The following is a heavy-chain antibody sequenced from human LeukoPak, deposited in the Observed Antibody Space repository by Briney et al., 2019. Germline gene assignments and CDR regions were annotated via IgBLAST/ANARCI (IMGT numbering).Heavy chain of an antibody. CDR1: GFTFSDHY. V-gene: IGHV3-23*01. CDR2: ISGSGAST. Sequence: GGSLRLSCAASGFTFSDHYMDWVRQAPGEGLEWVSGISGSGASTYYADSVEGRFTVSRDNFNNTLYLQMNRLRAEDTAVYYCAKRGGGVSNFDYWGQGTLVTVSS. D-gene: IGHD3-16*01. CDR3: AKRGGGVSNFDY. J-gene: IGHJ4*02.